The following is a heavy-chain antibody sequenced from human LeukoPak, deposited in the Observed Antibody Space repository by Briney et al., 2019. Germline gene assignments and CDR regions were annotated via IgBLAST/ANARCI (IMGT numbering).Heavy chain of an antibody. CDR2: INPNSGGT. CDR3: ARDTKRSRARWENLGFDP. D-gene: IGHD1-26*01. V-gene: IGHV1-2*02. Sequence: ASVKVSCKASGYTFTGYYMHWVRQAPGQGLEWMGWINPNSGGTNYAQKLQGRVTMTRDTSISTAYMEPSRLRSDDTAVYYCARDTKRSRARWENLGFDPWGQGTLVTVSS. CDR1: GYTFTGYY. J-gene: IGHJ5*02.